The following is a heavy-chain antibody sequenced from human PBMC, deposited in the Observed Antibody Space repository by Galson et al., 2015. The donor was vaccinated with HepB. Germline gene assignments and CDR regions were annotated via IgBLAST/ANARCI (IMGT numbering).Heavy chain of an antibody. V-gene: IGHV1-3*01. D-gene: IGHD6-19*01. CDR1: GYTFTSYA. Sequence: SVKVSCKASGYTFTSYAMHWVRQAPGQRLEWMGWINAGNGNTKYSQKFQGRVTITRDTSASTAYMELSSLRSEDTAVYYCARWRAVADVLAYYGMDVWGQGTTVTVSS. CDR2: INAGNGNT. CDR3: ARWRAVADVLAYYGMDV. J-gene: IGHJ6*02.